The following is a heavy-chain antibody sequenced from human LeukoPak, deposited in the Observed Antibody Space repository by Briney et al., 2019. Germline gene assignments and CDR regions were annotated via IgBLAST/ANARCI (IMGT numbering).Heavy chain of an antibody. D-gene: IGHD4-17*01. J-gene: IGHJ4*02. CDR1: GFTVSSNY. CDR3: AGGATTVTGGGDY. Sequence: PGGSLRLSCAASGFTVSSNYMSWDRQAPGKGLEWVSVIYSGGSTYYAHSVKGRFTISRDNSKNTLYLKMNSLRAEDTAVYYCAGGATTVTGGGDYWGQGTLVTVSS. V-gene: IGHV3-66*01. CDR2: IYSGGST.